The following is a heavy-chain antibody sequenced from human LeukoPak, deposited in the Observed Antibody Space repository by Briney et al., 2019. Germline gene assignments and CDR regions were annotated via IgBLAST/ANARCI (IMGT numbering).Heavy chain of an antibody. Sequence: GRSLRLSCAASGFTFSSYAMSWVRQAPGKGLEWVSVIYSGGSTYYADSVKGRFTISRDNSKNTLYLQMNSLRAKDTAVYYCARGEVAADRFDYWGQGTLVTVSS. CDR3: ARGEVAADRFDY. CDR2: IYSGGST. J-gene: IGHJ4*02. V-gene: IGHV3-66*01. CDR1: GFTFSSYA. D-gene: IGHD2-15*01.